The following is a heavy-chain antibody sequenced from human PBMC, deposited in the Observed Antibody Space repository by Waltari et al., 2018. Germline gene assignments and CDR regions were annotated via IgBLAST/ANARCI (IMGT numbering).Heavy chain of an antibody. J-gene: IGHJ6*02. D-gene: IGHD3-10*01. V-gene: IGHV4-61*09. CDR2: IYTSGST. CDR1: GGSISSGSYY. CDR3: ARRARDGMDV. Sequence: QVQLQESGPGLVKPSQTLSLTCTVSGGSISSGSYYWSWIRQPAGKGLEWIGYIYTSGSTNYNPSLKSRVTISVDTSKNQFSLKLSSVTAADTAVYYCARRARDGMDVWGQGTTVTVSS.